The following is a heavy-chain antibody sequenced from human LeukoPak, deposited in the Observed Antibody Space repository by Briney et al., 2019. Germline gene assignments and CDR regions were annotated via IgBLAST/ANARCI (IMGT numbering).Heavy chain of an antibody. CDR2: IYYSGST. D-gene: IGHD3-16*01. V-gene: IGHV4-61*01. CDR3: ARGGRFMITFGGHWFDP. Sequence: SETLSLTCTVSGGSVSSGSYYWSWIRQPPGKGLKWIGYIYYSGSTNYNPSLKSRVTISVDTSKNQFSLKLSSVTAADTAVYYCARGGRFMITFGGHWFDPWGQGTLVTVSS. J-gene: IGHJ5*02. CDR1: GGSVSSGSYY.